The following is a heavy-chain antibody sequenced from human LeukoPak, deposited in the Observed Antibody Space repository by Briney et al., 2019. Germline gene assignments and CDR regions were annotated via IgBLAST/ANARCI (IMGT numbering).Heavy chain of an antibody. J-gene: IGHJ4*02. Sequence: ASVKVSCKASGYTFTGYYMHWVRQAPGQGLEWMGWINPNSGGTNYAQKFQGWVTMTRETSISTAYMELSRLRSDDTAVYYCARGLLVVVPAAGYDYWGQGTLVTVSS. CDR3: ARGLLVVVPAAGYDY. CDR1: GYTFTGYY. V-gene: IGHV1-2*04. CDR2: INPNSGGT. D-gene: IGHD2-2*01.